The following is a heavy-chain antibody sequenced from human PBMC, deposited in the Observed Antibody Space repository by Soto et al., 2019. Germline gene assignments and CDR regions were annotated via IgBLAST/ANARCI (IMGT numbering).Heavy chain of an antibody. V-gene: IGHV3-48*03. CDR2: ISSSGSTK. CDR3: ARVPRNFYYNGMDV. Sequence: VGSLRLSCEGSGFTFSSYEMNWVRQAPGKGLEWVSYISSSGSTKNYADSVKGRFTISRDNVKNSLYLQMNSLRAEDTAVYYCARVPRNFYYNGMDVWGQGTTVTVSS. CDR1: GFTFSSYE. J-gene: IGHJ6*02.